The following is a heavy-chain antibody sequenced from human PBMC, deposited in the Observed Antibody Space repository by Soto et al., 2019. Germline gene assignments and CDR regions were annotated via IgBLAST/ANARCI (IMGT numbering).Heavy chain of an antibody. Sequence: NPSETLSLTCAVYGGSFSGYYWSWIRQPPGKGLEWIGEINHSGSTNYNPSLKSRVTISVDTSKNQFSLKLSSVTAADTAVYYCARSKWPGDYYYYGMDVWGQGTTVTVSS. D-gene: IGHD5-12*01. CDR2: INHSGST. V-gene: IGHV4-34*01. J-gene: IGHJ6*02. CDR1: GGSFSGYY. CDR3: ARSKWPGDYYYYGMDV.